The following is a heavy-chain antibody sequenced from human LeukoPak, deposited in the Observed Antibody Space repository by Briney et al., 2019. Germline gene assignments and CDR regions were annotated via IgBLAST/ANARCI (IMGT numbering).Heavy chain of an antibody. J-gene: IGHJ5*02. Sequence: SQTLSLTCTVSGGSISSGGYYWSWIRQPPGKGLEWIGYIYYSGSTNYNPSLKSRVTISVDTSKNQFSLKLSSVTAADTAVYYCARGSGEGFDPWGQGTLVTVSS. CDR3: ARGSGEGFDP. CDR1: GGSISSGGYY. D-gene: IGHD6-19*01. V-gene: IGHV4-61*08. CDR2: IYYSGST.